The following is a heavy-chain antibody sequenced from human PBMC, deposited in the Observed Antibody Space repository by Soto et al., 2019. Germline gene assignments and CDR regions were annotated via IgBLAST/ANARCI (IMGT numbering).Heavy chain of an antibody. CDR2: MNPNSGNT. CDR3: ARDSDDYYGMDV. D-gene: IGHD3-10*01. Sequence: ASVKVSCNASGYTFTSYDINWVRQATGQGLEWMGWMNPNSGNTGYAQKFQGRVTMTRNTSISTAYMELSSLRSEDTAVYYCARDSDDYYGMDVWGQGTTVTVSS. J-gene: IGHJ6*02. V-gene: IGHV1-8*01. CDR1: GYTFTSYD.